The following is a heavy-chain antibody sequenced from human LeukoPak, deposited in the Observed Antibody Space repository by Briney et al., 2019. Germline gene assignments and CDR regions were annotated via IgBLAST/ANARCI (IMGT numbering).Heavy chain of an antibody. D-gene: IGHD4-17*01. V-gene: IGHV3-23*01. J-gene: IGHJ4*02. CDR3: AKANYGDYVDY. CDR2: ISGSGGST. CDR1: GFTFSSYG. Sequence: GVLRLSCAASGFTFSSYGMSWVRQAPGKGLEWVSAISGSGGSTYYADSVKGRFTISRDNSKNTLYLQMNSLRAEDTAVYYCAKANYGDYVDYWGQGTLVTVSS.